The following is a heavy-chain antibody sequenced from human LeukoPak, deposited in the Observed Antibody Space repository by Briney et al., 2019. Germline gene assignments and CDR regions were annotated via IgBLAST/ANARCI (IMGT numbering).Heavy chain of an antibody. CDR1: GFSFSDYG. Sequence: GGSLRLSCAASGFSFSDYGVHWVRQAPGKGLEWVAVIWYDGSIKYYRDSVKGRFTISRDNSRNTVYLQMNNLRAEDTAVYYCVKGFNWYFDRWGRGTLVTVSS. J-gene: IGHJ2*01. V-gene: IGHV3-33*06. CDR3: VKGFNWYFDR. CDR2: IWYDGSIK.